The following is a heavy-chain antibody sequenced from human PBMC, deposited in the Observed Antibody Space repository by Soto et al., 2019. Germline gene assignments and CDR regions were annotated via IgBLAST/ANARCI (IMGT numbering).Heavy chain of an antibody. CDR2: ISGSGGST. CDR1: GFTFSSYA. V-gene: IGHV3-23*01. J-gene: IGHJ5*02. D-gene: IGHD4-17*01. CDR3: AKDSRDYGDYGWFDP. Sequence: EVQLLESGRGLVQPGGSLRLSCAASGFTFSSYAMSWVRQAPGKGLEWVSAISGSGGSTYYADSVKGRFTISRDNSKNTLYLQMNSLRAEDTAVYYCAKDSRDYGDYGWFDPWGQGTLVTVSS.